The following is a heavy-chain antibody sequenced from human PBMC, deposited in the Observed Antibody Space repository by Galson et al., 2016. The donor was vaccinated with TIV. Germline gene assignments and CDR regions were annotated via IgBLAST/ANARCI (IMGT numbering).Heavy chain of an antibody. J-gene: IGHJ5*01. Sequence: QSGAEVKKPGESLNISCKGSDSWVAWVRQKPGRGPEYMGVIYPRDSDTRYSPSFEGQVTISVGKSFTTAYLQWTSLKASDSAIYFCAAWRPGGWLDPWGQGTQVIVSS. CDR1: DSW. D-gene: IGHD5-12*01. CDR2: IYPRDSDT. CDR3: AAWRPGGWLDP. V-gene: IGHV5-51*03.